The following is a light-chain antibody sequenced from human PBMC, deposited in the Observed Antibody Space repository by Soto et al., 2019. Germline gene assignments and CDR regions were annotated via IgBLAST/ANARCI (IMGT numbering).Light chain of an antibody. CDR3: QQYNSWPRT. CDR1: QSVNSN. Sequence: EIVLTQSPGTLSLSPGERATLSCRASQSVNSNLAWYQQKPGQAPRLLIYGASSRATGIPARFSGSGSGTELTITITSLQSEDFEVYYCQQYNSWPRTFGQGTKVDIK. V-gene: IGKV3-15*01. CDR2: GAS. J-gene: IGKJ1*01.